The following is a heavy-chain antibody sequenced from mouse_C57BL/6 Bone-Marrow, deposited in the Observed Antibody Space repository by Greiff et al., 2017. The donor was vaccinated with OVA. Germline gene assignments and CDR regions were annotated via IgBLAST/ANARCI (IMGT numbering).Heavy chain of an antibody. CDR2: INPNNGGT. D-gene: IGHD1-1*01. V-gene: IGHV1-26*01. CDR3: AREGYYYGEDY. J-gene: IGHJ2*01. CDR1: GYTFTDYY. Sequence: VQLQQSGPELVKPGASVKISCKASGYTFTDYYMNWVQQSHGKSLEWIGDINPNNGGTSYNQKFKGKATLTVDKSSSTAYMELRSLTSEDSAVYYCAREGYYYGEDYWGQGTTLTVSS.